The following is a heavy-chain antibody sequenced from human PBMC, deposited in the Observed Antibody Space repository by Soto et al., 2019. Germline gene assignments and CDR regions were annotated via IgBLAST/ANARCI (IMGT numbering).Heavy chain of an antibody. J-gene: IGHJ6*02. CDR3: ARDLVRYYDMGGMDV. CDR2: IWYDGSNK. D-gene: IGHD3-22*01. Sequence: QVQLVESGGGVVQPGRSLRLSCAASGFTFSSYGMHWVRQAPGKGLEWVAVIWYDGSNKYYADSVKGRFTISRDNSKNTLYLQVNSLRAEDTAVYYCARDLVRYYDMGGMDVWGQGTTVTVSS. CDR1: GFTFSSYG. V-gene: IGHV3-33*01.